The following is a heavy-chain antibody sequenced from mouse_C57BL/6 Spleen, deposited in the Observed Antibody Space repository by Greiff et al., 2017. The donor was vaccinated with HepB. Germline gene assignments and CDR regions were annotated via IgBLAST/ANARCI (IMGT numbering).Heavy chain of an antibody. V-gene: IGHV5-9-1*02. D-gene: IGHD2-2*01. Sequence: VQLKESGEGLLKPGGSLKLPCTAPGITFRSYAMSWGRRTPEKRLEWVEYISSGGDYIYYAETVKGRFTIYRDNARNTLYLQMSSLKSEDTSMAYCTRDSGYAMDYWGQGTSVTVSS. CDR2: ISSGGDYI. CDR3: TRDSGYAMDY. J-gene: IGHJ4*01. CDR1: GITFRSYA.